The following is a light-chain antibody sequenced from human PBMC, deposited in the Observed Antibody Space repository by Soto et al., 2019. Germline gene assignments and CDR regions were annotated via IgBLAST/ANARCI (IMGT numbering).Light chain of an antibody. CDR2: SND. V-gene: IGLV1-44*01. CDR1: SSNIGSNS. J-gene: IGLJ1*01. CDR3: AACDDSLNGYV. Sequence: QSVLTQPPSASGTPGQRVTISCSGSSSNIGSNSVNWYQQLPGTAPKLLIYSNDRRPSGVPDRFSGSKSGTSASLAISGLQSEDEADYHCAACDDSLNGYVFGTGIKLTVL.